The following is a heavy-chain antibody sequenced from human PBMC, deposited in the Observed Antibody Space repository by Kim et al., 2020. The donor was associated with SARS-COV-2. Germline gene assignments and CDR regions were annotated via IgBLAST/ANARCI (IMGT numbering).Heavy chain of an antibody. J-gene: IGHJ4*02. V-gene: IGHV3-21*01. Sequence: DSVKCRFTISRDNAKNSLYLQMNSLRAEDTAVYYCARGKIAAAGIFLGDYWGQGTLVTVSS. D-gene: IGHD6-13*01. CDR3: ARGKIAAAGIFLGDY.